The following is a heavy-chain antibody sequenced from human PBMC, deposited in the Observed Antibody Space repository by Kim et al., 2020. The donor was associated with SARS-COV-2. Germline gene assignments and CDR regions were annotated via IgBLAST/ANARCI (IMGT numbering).Heavy chain of an antibody. CDR3: AKDLDATIRGVSH. V-gene: IGHV3-21*06. Sequence: YYADSVKGRFTISRDNAKNSLYLQLNSLRAEDTAVYYCAKDLDATIRGVSHGGQGALVTVSS. D-gene: IGHD3-10*01. J-gene: IGHJ4*02.